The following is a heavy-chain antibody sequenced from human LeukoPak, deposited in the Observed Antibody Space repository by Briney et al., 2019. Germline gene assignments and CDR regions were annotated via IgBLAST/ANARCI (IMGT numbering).Heavy chain of an antibody. D-gene: IGHD4-23*01. Sequence: ASVKVSCKASGYTFTSYDINWVRQATGQGLEWMGWMNPNSGNTGYAQKFQGRVTMTRNTSISTAYMELSSLRSEDTAVYYCAAGLTYDYGGSWADYWGQGTLVTVSS. V-gene: IGHV1-8*01. CDR2: MNPNSGNT. CDR3: AAGLTYDYGGSWADY. CDR1: GYTFTSYD. J-gene: IGHJ4*02.